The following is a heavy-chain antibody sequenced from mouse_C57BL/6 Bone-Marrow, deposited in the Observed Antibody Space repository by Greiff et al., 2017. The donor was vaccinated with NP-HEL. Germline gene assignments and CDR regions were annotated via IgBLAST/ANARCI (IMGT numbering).Heavy chain of an antibody. V-gene: IGHV1-76*01. CDR3: ARYGFYYYGSSYPYYYAMDY. Sequence: QVQLKESGAELVRPGASVKLSCKASGYTFTDYYINWVKQRPGQGLEWIARIYPGSGNTYYNEKFKGKATLTAEKSSSTAYMQLSSLTSEDSAVYFCARYGFYYYGSSYPYYYAMDYWGQGTSVTVSS. CDR1: GYTFTDYY. CDR2: IYPGSGNT. J-gene: IGHJ4*01. D-gene: IGHD1-1*01.